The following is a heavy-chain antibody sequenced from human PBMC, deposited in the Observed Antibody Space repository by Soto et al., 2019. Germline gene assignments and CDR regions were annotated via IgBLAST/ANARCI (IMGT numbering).Heavy chain of an antibody. CDR3: AVTPRYCSGGSCYPAHALDI. J-gene: IGHJ3*02. CDR1: GDSISSYS. CDR2: MFYSGSI. Sequence: ETLSLTCTVSGDSISSYSWSWIRQPPGKGLEWIGYMFYSGSIEYNPSLKSRVTISVDTSKNQFSLNLSSVTAADTAIYYCAVTPRYCSGGSCYPAHALDIWGQVRRVPVSS. V-gene: IGHV4-59*01. D-gene: IGHD2-15*01.